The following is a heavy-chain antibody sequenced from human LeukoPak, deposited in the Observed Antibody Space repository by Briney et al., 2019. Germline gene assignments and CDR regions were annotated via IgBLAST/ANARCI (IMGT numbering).Heavy chain of an antibody. CDR1: GGTFSSYA. D-gene: IGHD3-10*01. CDR3: ARGRITMVRGVLTPTYYFDY. V-gene: IGHV1-69*13. Sequence: ASVKVSCKASGGTFSSYAISWVRQAPGQGLEGMGGIIPIFGTANYAQKFQGRVTITADESTSTAYMELSSLRSEDTAVYYCARGRITMVRGVLTPTYYFDYWGQGTLVTVSS. CDR2: IIPIFGTA. J-gene: IGHJ4*02.